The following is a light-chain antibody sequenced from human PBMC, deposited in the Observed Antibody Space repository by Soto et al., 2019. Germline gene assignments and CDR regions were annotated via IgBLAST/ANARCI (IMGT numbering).Light chain of an antibody. CDR3: SSYAGSILYV. CDR1: SSDVGGYNY. V-gene: IGLV2-8*01. Sequence: QSALTQPPSASGSPGQSVTISCTGTSSDVGGYNYVSWCQQHPGKAPKLMIYEVSKRPSGVPDRFSGSKSGNTASLTVSGLQAEDEADYYCSSYAGSILYVFGTGTKLTVL. J-gene: IGLJ1*01. CDR2: EVS.